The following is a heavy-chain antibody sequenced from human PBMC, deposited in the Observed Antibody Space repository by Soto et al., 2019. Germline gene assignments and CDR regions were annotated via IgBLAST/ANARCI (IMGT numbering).Heavy chain of an antibody. CDR2: IYHSGST. J-gene: IGHJ3*02. Sequence: SETLSLTCAVSGGSISSSNWWIWVRQPPGKGLEWIGEIYHSGSTNYNPSLKSRVTISVDKSKNQFSLKLSSVTAADTAVYYCARSRGHFWRVGGAFDIWGQGTMVTVSS. V-gene: IGHV4-4*02. D-gene: IGHD3-3*02. CDR3: ARSRGHFWRVGGAFDI. CDR1: GGSISSSNW.